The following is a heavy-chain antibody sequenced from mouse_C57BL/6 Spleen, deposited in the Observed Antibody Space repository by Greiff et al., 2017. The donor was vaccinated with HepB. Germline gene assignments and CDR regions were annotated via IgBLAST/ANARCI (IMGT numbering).Heavy chain of an antibody. CDR3: ARERNGNYAMDY. D-gene: IGHD2-1*01. Sequence: EVQLVESGGGLVKPGGSLKLSCAASGFTFSSYAMSWVRQTPVKRLEWVGTISDGGSYTYYPDNVKGRFTISRDNAKNNRYLQMSHLKSEDTAMYYCARERNGNYAMDYWGQGTSVTVSS. CDR2: ISDGGSYT. CDR1: GFTFSSYA. J-gene: IGHJ4*01. V-gene: IGHV5-4*01.